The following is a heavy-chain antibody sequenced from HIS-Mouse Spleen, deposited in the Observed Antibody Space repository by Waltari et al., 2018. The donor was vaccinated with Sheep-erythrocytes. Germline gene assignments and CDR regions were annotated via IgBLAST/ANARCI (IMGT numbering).Heavy chain of an antibody. D-gene: IGHD2-2*01. J-gene: IGHJ4*02. V-gene: IGHV3-9*01. Sequence: EVQLVESGGGLVQPGRSLRLSCAASGFSFDGYVMHWVRQGRGKVREGVSGISGNSGSKGYADSVKGRFTISRENAKNSLYLQMNSLRAEDTALYYCAKDISRNIVVVPAAVGDYWGQGTLVTVSS. CDR2: ISGNSGSK. CDR1: GFSFDGYV. CDR3: AKDISRNIVVVPAAVGDY.